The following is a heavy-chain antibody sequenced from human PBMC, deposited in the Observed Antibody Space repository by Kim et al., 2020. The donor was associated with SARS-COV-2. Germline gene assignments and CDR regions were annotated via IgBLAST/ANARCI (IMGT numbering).Heavy chain of an antibody. D-gene: IGHD1-26*01. CDR3: ARSGSYYQPSDY. Sequence: RYSPSCQGQVTISADKSISAAYLQWSSLKASDTAMYYCARSGSYYQPSDYWGQGTLVTVSS. V-gene: IGHV5-51*01. J-gene: IGHJ4*02.